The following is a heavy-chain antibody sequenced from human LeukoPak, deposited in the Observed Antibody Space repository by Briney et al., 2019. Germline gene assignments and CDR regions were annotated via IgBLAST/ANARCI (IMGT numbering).Heavy chain of an antibody. Sequence: GGSLRLSCEASGFTFSSYAMSWVRQAPGKGLEWVSAISGSGGSTYYADSVKGRFTISRDNSKNTLYLQMNSLRAEDTAVYYCARGVVPAAILDYWGQGTLVTVSS. CDR1: GFTFSSYA. D-gene: IGHD2-2*02. CDR3: ARGVVPAAILDY. CDR2: ISGSGGST. J-gene: IGHJ4*02. V-gene: IGHV3-23*01.